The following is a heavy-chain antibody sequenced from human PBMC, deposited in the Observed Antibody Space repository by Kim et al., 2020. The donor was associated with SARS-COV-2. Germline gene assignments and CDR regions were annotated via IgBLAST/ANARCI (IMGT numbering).Heavy chain of an antibody. V-gene: IGHV4-31*03. CDR2: IYYSGST. Sequence: SETLSLTCTVSGGSISSGGYYWSWIRQHPGKGLEWIGYIYYSGSTYYNPSLKSRVTISVDTSKNQFSLKLSSVTAADTAVYYCARVTVVDIAMVGPSYYYGMDVWGQGTTVTVSS. J-gene: IGHJ6*02. D-gene: IGHD5-18*01. CDR1: GGSISSGGYY. CDR3: ARVTVVDIAMVGPSYYYGMDV.